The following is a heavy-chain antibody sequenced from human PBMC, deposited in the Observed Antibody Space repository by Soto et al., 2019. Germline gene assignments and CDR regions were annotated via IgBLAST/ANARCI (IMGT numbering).Heavy chain of an antibody. V-gene: IGHV4-59*01. CDR1: GGSLSSYY. CDR3: ARYAGTTWNWFDP. D-gene: IGHD1-1*01. Sequence: SETLSLTCPVSGGSLSSYYWSWVRPPPGKGLEWIGYIYYSGSTNYNPSLKSRVTISVDTSKNQFSLKLSSVTAADTAVYYCARYAGTTWNWFDPWGQGTLVTVSS. CDR2: IYYSGST. J-gene: IGHJ5*02.